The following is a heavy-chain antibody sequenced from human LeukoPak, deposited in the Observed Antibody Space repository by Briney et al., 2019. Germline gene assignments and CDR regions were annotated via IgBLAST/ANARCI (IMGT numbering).Heavy chain of an antibody. Sequence: GGSLRLSCAASGFTFSSYAMSWVRQAPGKGLEWVSTITGSGGSKFYADSVKGRFTISRDNSKNTLYLQMNSLRADDTAVYYCAKRGDEKLRHKYYFDYWGQGTLVTVSS. J-gene: IGHJ4*02. CDR3: AKRGDEKLRHKYYFDY. D-gene: IGHD2-15*01. CDR1: GFTFSSYA. CDR2: ITGSGGSK. V-gene: IGHV3-23*01.